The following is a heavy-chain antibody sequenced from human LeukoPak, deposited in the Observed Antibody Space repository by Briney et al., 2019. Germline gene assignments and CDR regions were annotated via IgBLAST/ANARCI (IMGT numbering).Heavy chain of an antibody. CDR2: IYYDGAT. CDR3: ARRRGELRFVDWYN. D-gene: IGHD3/OR15-3a*01. CDR1: GGPLRIRTYC. J-gene: IGHJ4*02. Sequence: SETLSLACTVSGGPLRIRTYCWGWLRQPPGKGREGIGTIYYDGATYYSPSLKSRVILSVDTYNKQLSLKPASVTAADTAVYYCARRRGELRFVDWYNWGQGTQVTVSS. V-gene: IGHV4-39*01.